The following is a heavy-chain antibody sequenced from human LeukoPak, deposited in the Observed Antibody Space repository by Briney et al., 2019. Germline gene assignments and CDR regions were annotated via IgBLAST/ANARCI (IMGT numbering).Heavy chain of an antibody. V-gene: IGHV3-30-3*01. D-gene: IGHD3-16*02. CDR1: GFTFSSYA. CDR2: ISYDGSNK. J-gene: IGHJ3*02. CDR3: ARTGVIRFPREDAFDI. Sequence: GGSLRLSCAASGFTFSSYAMHWVRQAPGKGLEWVAVISYDGSNKYYADSVKGRFTISRDNAKNSLYLQMNSLRAEDTAVCYCARTGVIRFPREDAFDIWGQGTMVTVSS.